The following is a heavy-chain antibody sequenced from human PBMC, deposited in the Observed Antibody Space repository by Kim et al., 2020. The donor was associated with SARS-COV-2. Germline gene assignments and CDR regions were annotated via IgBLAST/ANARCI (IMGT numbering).Heavy chain of an antibody. J-gene: IGHJ4*02. V-gene: IGHV3-21*01. CDR3: ARGADGSGRRWFDY. Sequence: GGSLRLSCAASGFTFSTYSMNWVRQTPGKGLEWVSSISSSSSYIYYADSVKGRFTISRDNAKNSLYLQMNSLRAEDTAVYYCARGADGSGRRWFDYWGQGTLVTVSS. CDR1: GFTFSTYS. D-gene: IGHD3-10*01. CDR2: ISSSSSYI.